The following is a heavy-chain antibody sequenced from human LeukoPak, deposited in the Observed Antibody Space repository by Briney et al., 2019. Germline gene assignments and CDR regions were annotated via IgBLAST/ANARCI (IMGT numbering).Heavy chain of an antibody. CDR1: GFSFSDYG. D-gene: IGHD3-10*01. Sequence: GGSLRLSCVASGFSFSDYGMNWVRQAPGKGLEWVSSISSSSSYIYYADSMKGRFTISRGNARNSLYLQMNSLRAEDTAIYYCARERFHGSGAPRHDHWGQGTLVTVSS. J-gene: IGHJ4*02. CDR2: ISSSSSYI. V-gene: IGHV3-21*01. CDR3: ARERFHGSGAPRHDH.